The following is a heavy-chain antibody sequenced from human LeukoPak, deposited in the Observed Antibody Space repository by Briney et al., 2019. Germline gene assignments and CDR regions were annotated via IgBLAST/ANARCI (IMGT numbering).Heavy chain of an antibody. V-gene: IGHV1-2*02. CDR3: ARSQYDVLTGSPDF. J-gene: IGHJ4*02. CDR2: INPNSGGT. CDR1: AYSFAAYY. D-gene: IGHD3-9*01. Sequence: ASVKVSCKASAYSFAAYYIHWVRQAPGQGLEWMGWINPNSGGTNYAQKFLGRLTVTGDTSISTAYMELSRLTSDDTAVYYCARSQYDVLTGSPDFWGQGTLVTVSS.